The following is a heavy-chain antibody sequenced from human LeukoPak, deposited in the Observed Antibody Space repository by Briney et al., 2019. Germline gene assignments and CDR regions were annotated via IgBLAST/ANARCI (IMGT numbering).Heavy chain of an antibody. D-gene: IGHD2-8*01. Sequence: GGSLRLSCAASGFTFSTYGMHWIRQAPGKGLEWVAVIWYDGSNSYYADFVKGRITIPRDNSRNTLYLQMNSLRAEDTAVYYCARDKNGWYDSWGQGTLVTVSS. CDR1: GFTFSTYG. CDR2: IWYDGSNS. J-gene: IGHJ5*01. V-gene: IGHV3-33*01. CDR3: ARDKNGWYDS.